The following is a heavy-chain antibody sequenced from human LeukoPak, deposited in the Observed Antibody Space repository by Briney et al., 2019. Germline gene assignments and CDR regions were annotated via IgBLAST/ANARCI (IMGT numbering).Heavy chain of an antibody. D-gene: IGHD3-3*01. CDR3: AKGKKPPRSFWGGYPLSAFDI. Sequence: PGGSLRLSCAAPGFTFSSYGMHWVRQAPGKGLEWVAFIRYDGSNKYYADSVKGRFTISRDNSKNTLYLQMNSLRAEDTAVYYCAKGKKPPRSFWGGYPLSAFDIWGQGTMVTVSS. CDR2: IRYDGSNK. J-gene: IGHJ3*02. CDR1: GFTFSSYG. V-gene: IGHV3-30*02.